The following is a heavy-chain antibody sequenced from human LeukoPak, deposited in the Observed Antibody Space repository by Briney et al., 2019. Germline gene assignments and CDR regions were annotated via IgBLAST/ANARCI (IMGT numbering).Heavy chain of an antibody. CDR1: GGSFSGYY. V-gene: IGHV4-34*01. CDR3: ATSGRGMDVATAPFDY. CDR2: INHSGST. D-gene: IGHD5-12*01. Sequence: SETLSLTCAVYGGSFSGYYWSWIRQPPGKGLEWIGEINHSGSTNYNPSLKSRVTISVDTSKNQFSLKLSSVTAADTAVYYCATSGRGMDVATAPFDYWGQGTLLTVSS. J-gene: IGHJ4*02.